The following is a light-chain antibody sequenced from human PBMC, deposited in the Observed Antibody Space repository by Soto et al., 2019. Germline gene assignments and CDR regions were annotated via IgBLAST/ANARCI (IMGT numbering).Light chain of an antibody. V-gene: IGLV2-14*01. CDR1: SSDVGGYKY. J-gene: IGLJ2*01. Sequence: QSALTQPASVSGSPGQSITISCTGTSSDVGGYKYVSWYQQHPGKAPKLMIYDVSNRPSGVSNRFSGSKSGNTTSLTISGLQAEDEADYYCSSYTRSSTPVFGGGTKLTVL. CDR2: DVS. CDR3: SSYTRSSTPV.